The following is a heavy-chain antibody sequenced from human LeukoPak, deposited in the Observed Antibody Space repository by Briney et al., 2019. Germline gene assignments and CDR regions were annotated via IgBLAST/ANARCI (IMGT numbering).Heavy chain of an antibody. J-gene: IGHJ4*02. CDR3: AKGGDGYNYYFDY. D-gene: IGHD5-24*01. CDR1: GFTFRDYA. Sequence: SGGPLRLSCTASGFTFRDYAMRWVRQAPGKGLEWVSGISGSGGSIRYADSVKGRFIISRDNSKNTLYLQMNSLRAEDTAVYYCAKGGDGYNYYFDYWGQETLVTVSS. CDR2: ISGSGGSI. V-gene: IGHV3-23*01.